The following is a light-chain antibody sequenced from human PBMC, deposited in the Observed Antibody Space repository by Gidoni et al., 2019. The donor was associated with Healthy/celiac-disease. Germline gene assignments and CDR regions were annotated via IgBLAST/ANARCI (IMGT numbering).Light chain of an antibody. CDR3: SSYTSSSTLPYV. V-gene: IGLV2-14*01. CDR2: EVS. Sequence: QSALTQPASAPGAPGQSITISCTGTSSDVGVYHYVSWYQQHPGKAHKLMIYEVSNRPSGVSNRFSGSKSGNTASLTISGLQAEDEADYYCSSYTSSSTLPYVFGTGTKVTVL. CDR1: SSDVGVYHY. J-gene: IGLJ1*01.